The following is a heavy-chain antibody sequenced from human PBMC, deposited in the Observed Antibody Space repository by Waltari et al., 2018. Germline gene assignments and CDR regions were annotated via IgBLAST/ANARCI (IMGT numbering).Heavy chain of an antibody. J-gene: IGHJ4*02. Sequence: EVQLLESGGGLVQPGGSLRLSCAASGFTFSSYAMSWVRQAPGKGREGVSAISGSGGSTYYADSVKGRFTISRDNSKNTLYLQMNSLRAEDTAVYYCAKESAVTTVFDYWGQGTLVTVSS. V-gene: IGHV3-23*01. D-gene: IGHD4-17*01. CDR3: AKESAVTTVFDY. CDR1: GFTFSSYA. CDR2: ISGSGGST.